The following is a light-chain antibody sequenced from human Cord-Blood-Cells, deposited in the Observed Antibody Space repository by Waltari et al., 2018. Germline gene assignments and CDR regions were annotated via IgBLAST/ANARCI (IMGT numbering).Light chain of an antibody. V-gene: IGKV1-39*01. CDR1: QSISSY. CDR3: QQSYSTPFT. CDR2: AAS. Sequence: DIQMTQSPSSLSASVGDRVTITCRASQSISSYLNWYQQKPGKATKLLIYAASSLQSGVPSRFSGSGSGTDFTLTISSLQPEDFATYYCQQSYSTPFTFDPGTKVDIK. J-gene: IGKJ3*01.